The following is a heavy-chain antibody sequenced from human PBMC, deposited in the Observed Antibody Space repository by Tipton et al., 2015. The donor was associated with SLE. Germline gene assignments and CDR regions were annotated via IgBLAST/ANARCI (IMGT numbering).Heavy chain of an antibody. V-gene: IGHV4-39*01. D-gene: IGHD3-3*01. Sequence: TLSLTCTVSGDSISGSSYYWGWIRQPPGQGLEWIGSIYYSGNTYYNPSLKSRVTISVDTSKNQFSLNLSSVTAADTAVYYCARRRNRPPSYYDFWSGTEDAFDIWGQGTMVTVSS. CDR3: ARRRNRPPSYYDFWSGTEDAFDI. J-gene: IGHJ3*02. CDR2: IYYSGNT. CDR1: GDSISGSSYY.